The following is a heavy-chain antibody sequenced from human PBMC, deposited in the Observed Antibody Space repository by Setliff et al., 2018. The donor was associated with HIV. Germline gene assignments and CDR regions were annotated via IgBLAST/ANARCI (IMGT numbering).Heavy chain of an antibody. CDR2: IYYSGST. CDR1: GGSISSSSYY. V-gene: IGHV4-39*01. Sequence: PSETLSLTCTVSGGSISSSSYYWGWIRQPPGKGLEWIGSIYYSGSTYYNPSLKSRVTISVDTSKNQFSLKLSSVTAADTAVYYCARQLSNSLESWGQGTLVTVSS. CDR3: ARQLSNSLES. D-gene: IGHD1-1*01. J-gene: IGHJ4*02.